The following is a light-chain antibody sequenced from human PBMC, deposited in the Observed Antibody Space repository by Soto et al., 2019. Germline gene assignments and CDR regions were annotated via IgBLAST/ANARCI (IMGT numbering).Light chain of an antibody. J-gene: IGKJ1*01. CDR2: KAS. Sequence: DIQMTQSPSTLSASVGDRVTITCRASESIIRWLAWYQQKPGKAPKLLIYKASSLESGVPSRFSGSGSGTEFTLTISSLQPDDFATYYCQQYNSYSFGQGTKVDIK. CDR3: QQYNSYS. CDR1: ESIIRW. V-gene: IGKV1-5*03.